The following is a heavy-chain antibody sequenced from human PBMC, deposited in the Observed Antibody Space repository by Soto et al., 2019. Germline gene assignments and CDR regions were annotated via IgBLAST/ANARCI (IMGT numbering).Heavy chain of an antibody. CDR3: ARADILTGYYGRLFDY. V-gene: IGHV4-39*07. CDR2: IYHSGST. J-gene: IGHJ4*02. CDR1: GGSISSSSYY. D-gene: IGHD3-9*01. Sequence: SETLSLTCTVSGGSISSSSYYWGWIRQPPGKGLEGIGSIYHSGSTYYNPSLKSRVTISVDTSKNQFSLKLSSVTAADTAVYYCARADILTGYYGRLFDYWGQGTLVTVSS.